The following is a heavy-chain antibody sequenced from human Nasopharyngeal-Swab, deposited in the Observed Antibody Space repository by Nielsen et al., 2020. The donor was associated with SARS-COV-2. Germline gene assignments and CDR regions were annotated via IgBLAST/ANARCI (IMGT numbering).Heavy chain of an antibody. J-gene: IGHJ3*02. CDR3: ARDGTDGGFDI. D-gene: IGHD1-1*01. CDR2: TRNKANSYST. V-gene: IGHV3-72*01. Sequence: GESLKISCAASGFTFSDHYIHWVRQAPGKGLEWVGRTRNKANSYSTDFAASVKGRFTISRDDSKNSLYLQMNSLKTEDTAVYYCARDGTDGGFDIWGQGTMVTVSS. CDR1: GFTFSDHY.